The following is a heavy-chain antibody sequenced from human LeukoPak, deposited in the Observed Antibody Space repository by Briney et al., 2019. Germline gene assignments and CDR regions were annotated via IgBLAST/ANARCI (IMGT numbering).Heavy chain of an antibody. Sequence: PSETLSLTCAVYGGSFSGYYWSWIRQPPGKGLEWIGEINHSGSTNYNPSLKSRVTISVDTSENQFSLKLSSVTAADTAVYYCARGHLVVQLERRRLSGWFDPWGQGTLVTVSS. CDR1: GGSFSGYY. CDR2: INHSGST. CDR3: ARGHLVVQLERRRLSGWFDP. V-gene: IGHV4-34*01. D-gene: IGHD1-1*01. J-gene: IGHJ5*02.